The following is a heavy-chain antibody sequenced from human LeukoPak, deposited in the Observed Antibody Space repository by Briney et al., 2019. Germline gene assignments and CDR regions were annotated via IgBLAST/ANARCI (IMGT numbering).Heavy chain of an antibody. CDR2: IYSGGTT. V-gene: IGHV3-66*01. Sequence: QPGGSLRLSCAAFGFTVRSNYMNWVRQAPGKGLEWVSIIYSGGTTNYADSVKGRFTISRDTSRDTLYLQMNSLRAEDTAVYYCAKAWIQLFWGQGTLVTVSS. CDR1: GFTVRSNY. CDR3: AKAWIQLF. J-gene: IGHJ4*02. D-gene: IGHD5-18*01.